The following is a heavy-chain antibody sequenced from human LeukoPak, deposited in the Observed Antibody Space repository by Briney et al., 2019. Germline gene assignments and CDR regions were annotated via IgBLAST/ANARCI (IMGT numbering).Heavy chain of an antibody. CDR2: IIPIFGTA. V-gene: IGHV1-69*05. CDR1: GGTFSSYA. D-gene: IGHD3-22*01. J-gene: IGHJ4*02. CDR3: ARGASGAYDSSGYSYRVDY. Sequence: GASVKVSCKASGGTFSSYAISWVRQAPGQGLEWMGGIIPIFGTANYAQKFQGRVTITTDESTSTAYMELSSLRSEDTAVYYCARGASGAYDSSGYSYRVDYWGQGTLVTVSS.